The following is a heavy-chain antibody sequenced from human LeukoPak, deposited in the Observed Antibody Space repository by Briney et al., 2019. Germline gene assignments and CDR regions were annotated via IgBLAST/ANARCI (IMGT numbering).Heavy chain of an antibody. CDR3: ATEKSYYYDSSGLYYFDY. J-gene: IGHJ4*02. CDR2: FDPEDGET. Sequence: GASVKVSCKVSGYTLTELSMHWVRQAPGKGLEWMGGFDPEDGETIYAQKFQGRVTMTEDTSTDTAYMELSSLRSEDTAVYYCATEKSYYYDSSGLYYFDYWGQGTLVTVSS. V-gene: IGHV1-24*01. CDR1: GYTLTELS. D-gene: IGHD3-22*01.